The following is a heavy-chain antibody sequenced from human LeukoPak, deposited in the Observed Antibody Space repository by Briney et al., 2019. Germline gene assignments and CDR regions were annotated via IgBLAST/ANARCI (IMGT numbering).Heavy chain of an antibody. Sequence: ASVKVSCKASGYTFTGYYMHWVRQAPGQGLEWMGWINPNSGGTNYAQKFQGRVTMTRDTSISTAYMELSRLRSDDTAVYYCARGYYDSSGYYGWSDPWGQGTLVTVSS. CDR3: ARGYYDSSGYYGWSDP. D-gene: IGHD3-22*01. CDR1: GYTFTGYY. V-gene: IGHV1-2*02. CDR2: INPNSGGT. J-gene: IGHJ5*02.